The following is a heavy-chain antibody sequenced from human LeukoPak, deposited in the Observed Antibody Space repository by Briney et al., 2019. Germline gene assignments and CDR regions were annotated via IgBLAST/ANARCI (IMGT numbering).Heavy chain of an antibody. V-gene: IGHV4-59*02. CDR3: ARGRVSSSTWYSTYYYYFYMDV. D-gene: IGHD1-1*01. CDR2: VDHTGST. J-gene: IGHJ6*03. Sequence: PSETLSLTCSVSDDSVTMYYWTWIRQPPGKGLEWIGYVDHTGSTNFNPSLNGRVSISRDTTNNLFSLRLRSVTAADTAVYFCARGRVSSSTWYSTYYYYFYMDVWGKGTTVTVSS. CDR1: DDSVTMYY.